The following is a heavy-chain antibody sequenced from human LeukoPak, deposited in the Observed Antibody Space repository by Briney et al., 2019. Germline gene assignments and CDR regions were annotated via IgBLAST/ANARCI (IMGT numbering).Heavy chain of an antibody. CDR1: GGSISSYY. Sequence: LETLSLTCTVSGGSISSYYWSWIRQPPGKGLEWIGYIYYSGSTNYNPSLKSRVTISVDTSKNQFSLKLSSVTAADTAVYYCARGESSGPTSWGQGTMVTVSS. J-gene: IGHJ3*01. CDR2: IYYSGST. D-gene: IGHD6-19*01. V-gene: IGHV4-59*01. CDR3: ARGESSGPTS.